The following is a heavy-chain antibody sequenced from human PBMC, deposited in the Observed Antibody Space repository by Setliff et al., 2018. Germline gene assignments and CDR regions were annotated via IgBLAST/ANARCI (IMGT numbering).Heavy chain of an antibody. D-gene: IGHD5-18*01. CDR3: ARDGVHTAMLIDYYYYMDV. J-gene: IGHJ6*03. CDR1: GGTFSSYA. V-gene: IGHV1-69*05. Sequence: SVKVSCKASGGTFSSYAISWVRQAPGQGLEWMGGIIPIFGTANYAQNFQGRVTITTDESTSTAYMELTSLRSEDTAVYYCARDGVHTAMLIDYYYYMDVWGKGTTVTLSS. CDR2: IIPIFGTA.